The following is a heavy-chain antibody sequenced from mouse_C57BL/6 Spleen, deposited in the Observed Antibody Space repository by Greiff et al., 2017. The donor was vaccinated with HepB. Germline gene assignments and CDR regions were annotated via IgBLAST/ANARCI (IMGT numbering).Heavy chain of an antibody. CDR3: ASGVSYGSSAFDY. Sequence: QVQLQQPGAELVKPGASVKLSCKASGYTFTSYWMQWVQQRPGQGLEWIGEIDPSDSYTNYNHKFKGKATLTVDTSSSTAYMQLRSMTSEDTAIYYCASGVSYGSSAFDYWGQGTTLTVSS. CDR1: GYTFTSYW. D-gene: IGHD1-1*01. J-gene: IGHJ2*01. V-gene: IGHV1-50*01. CDR2: IDPSDSYT.